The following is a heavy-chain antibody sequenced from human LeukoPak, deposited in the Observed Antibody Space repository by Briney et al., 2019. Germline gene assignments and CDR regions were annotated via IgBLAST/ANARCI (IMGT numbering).Heavy chain of an antibody. V-gene: IGHV3-11*06. CDR2: ISSSSSYT. D-gene: IGHD3-10*01. Sequence: ISSSSSYTNYADSGKGRFTISRDNAKNSLYLQMNSLRAEDTAVYYCARGHLWFGEPILDYWGQGTLVTVSS. CDR3: ARGHLWFGEPILDY. J-gene: IGHJ4*02.